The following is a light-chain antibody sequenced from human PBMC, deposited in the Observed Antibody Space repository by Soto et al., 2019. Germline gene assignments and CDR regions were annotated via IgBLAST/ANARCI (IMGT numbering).Light chain of an antibody. J-gene: IGKJ3*01. CDR3: QEYGSSPFT. CDR1: QSFSSSY. CDR2: GAS. Sequence: EIVLTQSPGTLSLSPGERATLSCRASQSFSSSYLAWYQQKPGQAPRLLIYGASSRATGIPDRFSGSGSGTDFTLTISRLEPEDFAVDYCQEYGSSPFTCGPGTKVDIK. V-gene: IGKV3-20*01.